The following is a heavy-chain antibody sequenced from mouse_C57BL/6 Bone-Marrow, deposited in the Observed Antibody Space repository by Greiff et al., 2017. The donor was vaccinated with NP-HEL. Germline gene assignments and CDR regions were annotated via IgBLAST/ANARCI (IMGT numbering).Heavy chain of an antibody. V-gene: IGHV5-15*01. J-gene: IGHJ4*01. CDR3: ARLYYGSSYEAMDY. CDR2: ISNLAYSI. CDR1: GFTFSDYG. D-gene: IGHD1-1*01. Sequence: DVKLVESGGGLVQPGGSLKLSCAASGFTFSDYGMAWVRQAPRKGPEWVAFISNLAYSIYYADTVTGRFTISRENAKNTLYLEMSSLRSEDTAMYYCARLYYGSSYEAMDYWGQGTSVTVSS.